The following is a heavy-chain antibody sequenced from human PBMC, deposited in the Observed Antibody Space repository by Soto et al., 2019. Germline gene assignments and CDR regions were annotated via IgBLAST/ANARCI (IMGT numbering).Heavy chain of an antibody. J-gene: IGHJ6*02. D-gene: IGHD2-2*02. V-gene: IGHV1-69*01. CDR3: VMGGYCSSTSCYTGMDV. CDR2: IIPIFGTA. Sequence: QVQLVQSVAEVKKPGSAVKVSCKASGGTFSSYAISWVRQAPGQGLEWMGGIIPIFGTANYAQKFQGRVTITADESTSTAYMELSSLRSEDTAVYYCVMGGYCSSTSCYTGMDVWGQGTTVTVSS. CDR1: GGTFSSYA.